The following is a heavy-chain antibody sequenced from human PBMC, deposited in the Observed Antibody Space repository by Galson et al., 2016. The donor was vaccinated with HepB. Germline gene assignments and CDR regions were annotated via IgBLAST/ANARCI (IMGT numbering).Heavy chain of an antibody. CDR1: GFTFSTYT. J-gene: IGHJ4*02. D-gene: IGHD6-19*01. V-gene: IGHV3-23*01. Sequence: SLRLSCAASGFTFSTYTMSWVRQAPGKGLEWVSGISSSGDGTYYADSVKGRFTISRDNSKNTLYLQMDSLRAEVTAIYYCAKRRSSGLPDFDYWGQGTLATVSS. CDR2: ISSSGDGT. CDR3: AKRRSSGLPDFDY.